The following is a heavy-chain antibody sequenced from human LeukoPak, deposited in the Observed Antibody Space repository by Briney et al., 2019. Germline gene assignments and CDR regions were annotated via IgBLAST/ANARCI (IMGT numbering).Heavy chain of an antibody. J-gene: IGHJ1*01. D-gene: IGHD3/OR15-3a*01. CDR1: GFTFSSYS. V-gene: IGHV3-30*02. CDR3: AKGDFWTGVGEFFHP. CDR2: IRYDGSQK. Sequence: AGGSLRLPCAASGFTFSSYSMFWVRQAPGKGREGGGVIRYDGSQKHYADSVKGRFTISRDNSKDNLYLQMNSLRVEDTAVYYCAKGDFWTGVGEFFHPWGQGTLVTVSS.